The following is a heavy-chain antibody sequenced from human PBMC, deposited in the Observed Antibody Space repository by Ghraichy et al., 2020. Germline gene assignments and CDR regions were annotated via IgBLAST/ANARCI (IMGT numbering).Heavy chain of an antibody. D-gene: IGHD1-26*01. CDR1: GGSISSYY. CDR2: IYYSGST. V-gene: IGHV4-59*01. CDR3: ARDRKGELDY. J-gene: IGHJ4*02. Sequence: TLSLTCTVSGGSISSYYWSWIRQPPGKGLEWIGYIYYSGSTNYNPSLKSRVTISVDTSKNQFSLKLSSVTAADTAVYYCARDRKGELDYWGQGTLVTVSS.